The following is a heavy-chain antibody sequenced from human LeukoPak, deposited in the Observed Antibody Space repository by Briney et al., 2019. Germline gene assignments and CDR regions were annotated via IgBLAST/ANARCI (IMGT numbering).Heavy chain of an antibody. CDR2: IYYSGST. D-gene: IGHD3-22*01. CDR1: GGSVSSYY. V-gene: IGHV4-59*02. CDR3: ARVTGYMIEDYFDY. Sequence: SETLSLTCTVSGGSVSSYYWSWIRQPPGKGLEWIGYIYYSGSTNYNPSLKSRVTISVDTSKNQFSLRLSSMTAADTAVYYCARVTGYMIEDYFDYWGQGTLVTVSS. J-gene: IGHJ4*02.